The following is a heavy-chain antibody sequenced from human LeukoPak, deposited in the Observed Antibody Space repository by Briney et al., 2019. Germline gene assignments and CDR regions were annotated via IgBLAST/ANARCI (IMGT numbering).Heavy chain of an antibody. Sequence: GASVKVFCKASGGTFSSYAISWVRQAPGQGLEWMGGIIPIFGTANYAQKFQGRVTITTDESTSTAYMELSSLRSEDTAVYYCARVSHGSGAFDIWGQGTMVTVSS. CDR3: ARVSHGSGAFDI. J-gene: IGHJ3*02. CDR1: GGTFSSYA. V-gene: IGHV1-69*05. CDR2: IIPIFGTA. D-gene: IGHD6-25*01.